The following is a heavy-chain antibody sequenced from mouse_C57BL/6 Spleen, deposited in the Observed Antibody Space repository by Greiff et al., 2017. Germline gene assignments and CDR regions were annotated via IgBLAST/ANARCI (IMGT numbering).Heavy chain of an antibody. V-gene: IGHV1-82*01. J-gene: IGHJ2*01. Sequence: VKLQESGPELVKPGASVKISCKASGYAFSSSWMNWVKQRPGKGLEWIGRIYPGGGDTNYNGKFKGKATLTADKSSSTAYMQLSSLTSEDSAVHFCARTVTTGDFFDYWGQGTTLTVSS. CDR3: ARTVTTGDFFDY. CDR2: IYPGGGDT. D-gene: IGHD2-2*01. CDR1: GYAFSSSW.